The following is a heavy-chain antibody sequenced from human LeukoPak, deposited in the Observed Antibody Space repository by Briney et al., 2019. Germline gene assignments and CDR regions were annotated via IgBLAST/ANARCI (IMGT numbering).Heavy chain of an antibody. CDR3: VRDLGGPTLDGFDY. CDR2: IYSGGST. Sequence: PGGSLRLSCAASGLTVSNNYMKWVRQAPGKGLEWVSLIYSGGSTYYADPVKGRLTISRDNSKRTLYVQMSSLTLEDTAVYYCVRDLGGPTLDGFDYWDQGTLVTVSS. V-gene: IGHV3-66*02. CDR1: GLTVSNNY. J-gene: IGHJ4*02.